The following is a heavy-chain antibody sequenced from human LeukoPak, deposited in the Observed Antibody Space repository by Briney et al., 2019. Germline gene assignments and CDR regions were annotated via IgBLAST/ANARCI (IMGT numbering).Heavy chain of an antibody. V-gene: IGHV3-30*03. CDR1: GFTFSSYG. Sequence: GGSLRLSCAASGFTFSSYGMHWVRQAPGKGLEWVAVISYDGSNKYYADSVKGRFTISRDNSKNTLCLQMNSLRAEDTAVYYCARPRSGYSYGQYYFDYWGQGTLVTVSS. D-gene: IGHD5-18*01. CDR3: ARPRSGYSYGQYYFDY. CDR2: ISYDGSNK. J-gene: IGHJ4*02.